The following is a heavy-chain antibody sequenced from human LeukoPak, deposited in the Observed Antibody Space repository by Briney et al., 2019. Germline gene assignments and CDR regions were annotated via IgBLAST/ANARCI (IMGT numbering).Heavy chain of an antibody. V-gene: IGHV3-30-3*01. D-gene: IGHD3-10*01. CDR1: GFTFSSYA. CDR3: ARESYGSGGYFDY. Sequence: GGSLRLSCAASGFTFSSYAMHWVRQAPGKGLEWVAVISYDGSNKYYADSVKGRFTISRDNSKNTLYLQMNSLRAEDTAVYYCARESYGSGGYFDYWGQGTLVTVSS. CDR2: ISYDGSNK. J-gene: IGHJ4*02.